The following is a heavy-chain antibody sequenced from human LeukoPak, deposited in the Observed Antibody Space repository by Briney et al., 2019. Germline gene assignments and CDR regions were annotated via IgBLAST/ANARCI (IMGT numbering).Heavy chain of an antibody. CDR2: IYYSGST. V-gene: IGHV4-59*08. Sequence: SQTLSLTCTVSGGSISSYYWSWIRQPPGTGLEWIGSIYYSGSTNYNPSLKSRVTISVDTSKNQFTLKLSSVTAADTALYYCAAFYYDSSGYYQFDYWGQGTLVTVSS. J-gene: IGHJ4*02. CDR3: AAFYYDSSGYYQFDY. CDR1: GGSISSYY. D-gene: IGHD3-22*01.